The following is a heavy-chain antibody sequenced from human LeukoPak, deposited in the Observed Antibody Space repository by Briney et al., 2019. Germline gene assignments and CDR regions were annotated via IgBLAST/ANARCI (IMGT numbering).Heavy chain of an antibody. J-gene: IGHJ4*02. V-gene: IGHV3-48*04. CDR2: ISSGGSTI. Sequence: GGSLRLSCAASGFTFSSYGMSWVRQAPGKGLEWVSYISSGGSTIYYADSVEGRFTISRDNAKNSLYLQMNSLRAEDTAVYYCARRRIRTYYFDYWGQGTLVTVSS. D-gene: IGHD1-1*01. CDR1: GFTFSSYG. CDR3: ARRRIRTYYFDY.